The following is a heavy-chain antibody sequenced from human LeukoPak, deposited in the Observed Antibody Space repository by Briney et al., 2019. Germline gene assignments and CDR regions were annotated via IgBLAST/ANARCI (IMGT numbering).Heavy chain of an antibody. V-gene: IGHV3-33*01. J-gene: IGHJ4*02. D-gene: IGHD5-12*01. CDR3: ARDVWRLRITHCFDY. CDR1: GFTFNSYA. CDR2: IWYDGSNK. Sequence: PGRSLRLSCAASGFTFNSYAMHWVRQAPGKGLEWVAVIWYDGSNKYYADSVKGRFTISRDNSKNTLYLQMNSLRAEDTAVYYCARDVWRLRITHCFDYWGQGTLVTVSS.